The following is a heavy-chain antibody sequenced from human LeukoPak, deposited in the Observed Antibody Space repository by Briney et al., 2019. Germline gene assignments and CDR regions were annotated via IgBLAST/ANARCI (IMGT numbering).Heavy chain of an antibody. CDR2: IYYSGST. CDR3: ARGETGYSSSWYFDY. J-gene: IGHJ4*02. V-gene: IGHV4-39*07. Sequence: SETLSLTCTVSGGSISSSSYYWGWIRQPPGKGLEWIGSIYYSGSTYYNPSLKSRVTISVDTSKNQFSLKLSSVTAADTAMYYCARGETGYSSSWYFDYWGQGTLVTVSS. CDR1: GGSISSSSYY. D-gene: IGHD6-13*01.